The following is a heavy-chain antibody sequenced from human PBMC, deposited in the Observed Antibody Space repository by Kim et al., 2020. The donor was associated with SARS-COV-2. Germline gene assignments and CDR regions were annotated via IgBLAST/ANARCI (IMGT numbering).Heavy chain of an antibody. CDR3: ARALGYYYDSSGYYDY. CDR1: GYTFTSYA. D-gene: IGHD3-22*01. CDR2: INAGNGNT. J-gene: IGHJ4*02. V-gene: IGHV1-3*01. Sequence: ASVKVSCKASGYTFTSYAMHWVRQAPGQRLEWMGWINAGNGNTKYSQKFQGRVTITRDTSASTAYMELSSLRSEDTAVYYCARALGYYYDSSGYYDYWGQGTLVTVSS.